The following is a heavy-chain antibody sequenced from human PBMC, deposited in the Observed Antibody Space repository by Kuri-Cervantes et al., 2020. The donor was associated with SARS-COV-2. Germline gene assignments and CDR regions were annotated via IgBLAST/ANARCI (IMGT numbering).Heavy chain of an antibody. Sequence: LRLSFAVYGCSLSGSFWSWVRQSPGKGMEWIGGVNHNGGANYNPSIRGGVTISEDTSKTQFSLSLSSVPAADTVVDYGARLGGYTSGYNWFDPWGQGTLVTVSS. J-gene: IGHJ5*02. CDR2: VNHNGGA. CDR1: GCSLSGSF. D-gene: IGHD5-18*01. CDR3: ARLGGYTSGYNWFDP. V-gene: IGHV4-34*01.